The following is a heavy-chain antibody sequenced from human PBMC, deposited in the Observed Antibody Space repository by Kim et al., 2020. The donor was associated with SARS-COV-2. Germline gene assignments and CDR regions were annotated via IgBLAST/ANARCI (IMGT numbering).Heavy chain of an antibody. J-gene: IGHJ6*02. D-gene: IGHD6-19*01. CDR2: ISSSGSTI. CDR3: ARDLAVAGRYYYYGMDV. V-gene: IGHV3-48*03. Sequence: GGSLRLSCAASGFTFSSYEMNWVRQAPGKGLEWVSYISSSGSTIYYADSVKGRFTISRDNAKNSLYLQMNSLRAEDTAVYYCARDLAVAGRYYYYGMDVWGQGTTVTVSS. CDR1: GFTFSSYE.